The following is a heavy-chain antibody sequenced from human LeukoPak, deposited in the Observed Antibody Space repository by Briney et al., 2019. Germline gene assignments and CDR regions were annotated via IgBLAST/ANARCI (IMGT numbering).Heavy chain of an antibody. CDR1: GGTFSSYA. V-gene: IGHV1-69*04. Sequence: SVKVSCKASGGTFSSYAISWVRQAPGQGLEWMGRIIPILGIANYAQKFQGRVTITADKSTSTAYMELSSLRSEDTAVYYCARLRTLAAAGHPYFDYWGQGTLVTVSS. CDR3: ARLRTLAAAGHPYFDY. J-gene: IGHJ4*02. CDR2: IIPILGIA. D-gene: IGHD6-13*01.